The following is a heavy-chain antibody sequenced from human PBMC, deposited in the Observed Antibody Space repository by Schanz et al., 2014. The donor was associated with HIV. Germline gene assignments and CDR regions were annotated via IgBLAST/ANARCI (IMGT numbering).Heavy chain of an antibody. CDR1: GFTFTSYG. J-gene: IGHJ4*02. D-gene: IGHD2-8*01. V-gene: IGHV3-30*03. Sequence: QVQLVESGGAVAQPGKSLTLACAASGFTFTSYGLHWVRQAPGKGLEWVAAISYDGNNQFYADSVKGRFTISRDNARNTLYLQMNSLRAGDTAMYYCARGPMYAYWGQGNLVTVSS. CDR2: ISYDGNNQ. CDR3: ARGPMYAY.